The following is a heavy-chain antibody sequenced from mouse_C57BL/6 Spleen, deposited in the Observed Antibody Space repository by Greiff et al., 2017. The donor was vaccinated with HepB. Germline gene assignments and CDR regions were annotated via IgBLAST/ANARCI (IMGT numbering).Heavy chain of an antibody. D-gene: IGHD1-1*01. J-gene: IGHJ2*01. Sequence: QVQLQQPGAELVKPGASVKMSCKASGYTFTSYWITWVKQRPGQGLEWIGDIYPGSGSTNYNEKFKSKATLTVDTSSSTAYMQLSSLTSEDSAVYYCARERTTVVAAYYFDYWGQGTTLTVSS. CDR2: IYPGSGST. CDR3: ARERTTVVAAYYFDY. CDR1: GYTFTSYW. V-gene: IGHV1-55*01.